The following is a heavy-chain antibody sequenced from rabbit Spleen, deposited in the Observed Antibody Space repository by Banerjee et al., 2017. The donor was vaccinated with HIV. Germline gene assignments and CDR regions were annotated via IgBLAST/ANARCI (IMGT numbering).Heavy chain of an antibody. CDR1: GFDFSRYG. J-gene: IGHJ3*01. CDR3: ARDLVGVIGWNFYL. V-gene: IGHV1S45*01. Sequence: QEQVVESGGGLVQPGGSLTLSCKASGFDFSRYGVSWVRQAPGKGLEWIACINAATGKPVYATWAKGRFTISRTSSTTVTLRMTSLTAADRAAYFCARDLVGVIGWNFYLWGQGTLVTVS. D-gene: IGHD1-1*01. CDR2: INAATGKP.